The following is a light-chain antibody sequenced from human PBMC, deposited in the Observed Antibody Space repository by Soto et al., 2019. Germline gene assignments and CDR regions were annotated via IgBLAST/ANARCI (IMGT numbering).Light chain of an antibody. J-gene: IGKJ1*01. CDR3: LQDYTYPWT. CDR2: GAS. V-gene: IGKV1-6*01. Sequence: IQMTQSPSSLSAPVGDRVTITCRASQGISNELGWYQQRPGKAPKVLIYGASNLQSGVPSRFSGSASGTDFTLTISSLQPEDFATYYCLQDYTYPWTFGQGTKVDIK. CDR1: QGISNE.